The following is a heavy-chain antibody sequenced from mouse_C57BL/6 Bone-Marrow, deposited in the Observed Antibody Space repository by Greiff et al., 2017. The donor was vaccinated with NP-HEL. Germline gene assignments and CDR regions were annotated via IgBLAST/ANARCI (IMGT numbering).Heavy chain of an antibody. D-gene: IGHD1-1*01. CDR1: GYTFTSYW. CDR2: IHPSDSDT. V-gene: IGHV1-74*01. J-gene: IGHJ4*01. Sequence: QVQLQQPGAELVKPGASVKVSCKASGYTFTSYWMHWVKQRPGQGLEWIGRIHPSDSDTNYNQKFKGKATLTVDKSSSTAYMQLSSLTSDDSAVYYCAIKTTVVAYYYAMDYWGQGTSVTVSS. CDR3: AIKTTVVAYYYAMDY.